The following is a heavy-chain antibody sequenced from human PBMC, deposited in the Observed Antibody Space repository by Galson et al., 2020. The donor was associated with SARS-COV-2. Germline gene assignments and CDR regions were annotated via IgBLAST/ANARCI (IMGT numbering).Heavy chain of an antibody. D-gene: IGHD6-19*01. V-gene: IGHV6-1*01. Sequence: SETLSLTCAISGDRVSSNSAAWNWIRQSPSRGLEWLGRTYYRSKWYNDYAVSVKSRITINPDTSKNQFSLQLNSVTPEDTAVYYCARDLELCSSGWNRVVCYGMDVWGQGTTVTVSS. CDR1: GDRVSSNSAA. CDR3: ARDLELCSSGWNRVVCYGMDV. CDR2: TYYRSKWYN. J-gene: IGHJ6*02.